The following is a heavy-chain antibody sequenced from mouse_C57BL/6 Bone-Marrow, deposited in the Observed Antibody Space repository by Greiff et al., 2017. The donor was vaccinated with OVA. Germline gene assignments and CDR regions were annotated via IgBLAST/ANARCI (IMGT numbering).Heavy chain of an antibody. CDR2: ISNGGGST. D-gene: IGHD2-10*01. J-gene: IGHJ3*01. V-gene: IGHV5-12*01. CDR1: GFTFSDYY. CDR3: ARDLLWYPSFAY. Sequence: EVKLMESGGGLVQPGGSLKLSCAASGFTFSDYYMYWVRQTPEKRLEWVAYISNGGGSTYYPDTVKGRFTISRDNAKNTLYLQMSRLKSEDTAMYYCARDLLWYPSFAYGGQGTLVTVSA.